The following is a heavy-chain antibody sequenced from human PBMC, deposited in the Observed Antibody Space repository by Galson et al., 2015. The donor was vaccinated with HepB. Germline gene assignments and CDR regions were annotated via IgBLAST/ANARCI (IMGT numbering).Heavy chain of an antibody. CDR1: GFTFSSRG. J-gene: IGHJ5*02. Sequence: SLRLSCAASGFTFSSRGMNWVLQAPGKGPEWISYIVGDGSLVRYSDSVKGRFTISRDNVKNSLFLQMNSLREEDTAVYYCAGGQYSRDNWLDPWGQGTLAIVSS. D-gene: IGHD2/OR15-2a*01. V-gene: IGHV3-48*02. CDR3: AGGQYSRDNWLDP. CDR2: IVGDGSLV.